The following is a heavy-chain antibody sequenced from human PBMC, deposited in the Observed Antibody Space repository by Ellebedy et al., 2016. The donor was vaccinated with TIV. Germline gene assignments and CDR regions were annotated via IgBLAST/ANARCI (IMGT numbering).Heavy chain of an antibody. CDR2: ISYDGSNK. CDR3: VKGSIAARPDWFDP. D-gene: IGHD6-6*01. Sequence: GESLKISXAASGFTFSSYAMHWVRQAPGKGLEWVAVISYDGSNKYYADSVKGRFTISRDNSKNTLYLQMSSLRAEDTAVYYCVKGSIAARPDWFDPWGQGTLVTVSS. CDR1: GFTFSSYA. J-gene: IGHJ5*02. V-gene: IGHV3-30*14.